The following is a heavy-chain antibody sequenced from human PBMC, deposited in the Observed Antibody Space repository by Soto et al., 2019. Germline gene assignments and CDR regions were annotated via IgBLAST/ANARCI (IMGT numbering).Heavy chain of an antibody. D-gene: IGHD2-15*01. CDR2: IYHSGST. Sequence: QVQLQESGPGLVKPSQTLSLTCTVSGSSISSCSYYWSCIRQHPGKGLEWIGYIYHSGSTYYNPSLKSRATISLDTSKNQFSLKLSSVTAADTAVYYCARDYMAVVDWGQGTLVTVSS. J-gene: IGHJ4*02. CDR1: GSSISSCSYY. V-gene: IGHV4-31*03. CDR3: ARDYMAVVD.